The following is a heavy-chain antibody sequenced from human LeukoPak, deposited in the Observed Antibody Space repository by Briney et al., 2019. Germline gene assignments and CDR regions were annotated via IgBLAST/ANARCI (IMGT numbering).Heavy chain of an antibody. CDR1: GASINSRSYY. CDR2: INYSGTT. CDR3: ARGRWTSGTYYNFDY. Sequence: PSETLSLTCSVSGASINSRSYYWGWIRQPPGKGLERIATINYSGTTHYNPSLNSRVTMSSDTSNNQFSLNLNSATAADTAVYYCARGRWTSGTYYNFDYWGQGTLVTVSS. D-gene: IGHD1-1*01. J-gene: IGHJ4*02. V-gene: IGHV4-39*07.